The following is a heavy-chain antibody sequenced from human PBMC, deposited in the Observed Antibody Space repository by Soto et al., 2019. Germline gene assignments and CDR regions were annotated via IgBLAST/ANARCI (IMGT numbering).Heavy chain of an antibody. D-gene: IGHD3-22*01. CDR1: GYTFTSYA. V-gene: IGHV1-3*01. CDR3: ARSIVVVTSFDY. Sequence: ASVKVSCKASGYTFTSYAMHWVRQAPGQRLEWMGWVDAGNGNTKYSQKFQGRVTITRDTSASTAYMELSSLRSEDTAVYYCARSIVVVTSFDYWGQGTLVTVSS. J-gene: IGHJ4*02. CDR2: VDAGNGNT.